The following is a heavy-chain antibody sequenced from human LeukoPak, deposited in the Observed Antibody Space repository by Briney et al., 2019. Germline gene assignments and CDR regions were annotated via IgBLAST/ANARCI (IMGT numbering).Heavy chain of an antibody. V-gene: IGHV3-23*01. CDR3: AKRVGGVNNFDY. Sequence: GRSLRLSCAASGFSFSSYGMHWVRQAPGKGLEWVSVISGSGGTTYYADSVKGRFTISRDNSKNMLYLQMNSLRAEDTAVYYCAKRVGGVNNFDYWGQGTLVTVSS. CDR1: GFSFSSYG. J-gene: IGHJ4*02. CDR2: ISGSGGTT. D-gene: IGHD3-16*01.